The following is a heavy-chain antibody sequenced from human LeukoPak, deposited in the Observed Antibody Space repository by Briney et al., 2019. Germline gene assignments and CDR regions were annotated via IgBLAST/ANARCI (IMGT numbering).Heavy chain of an antibody. CDR1: GFAFSNFA. Sequence: GGSLRLSCAASGFAFSNFAMSWVRQAPGKGLEWVSAMSGSGYYAYYVESVKGRFTISRDNSKNTLYLHMNSLRADDTAVYYCAKMEGQRLYDYCMDVWGRGTTVTVSS. CDR3: AKMEGQRLYDYCMDV. V-gene: IGHV3-23*01. CDR2: MSGSGYYA. J-gene: IGHJ6*03. D-gene: IGHD3-3*01.